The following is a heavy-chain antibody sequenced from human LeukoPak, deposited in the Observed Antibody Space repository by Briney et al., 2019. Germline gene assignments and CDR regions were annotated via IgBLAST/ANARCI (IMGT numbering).Heavy chain of an antibody. CDR1: GGSISSYY. CDR2: IYYSGST. CDR3: ARVRGALNAFDI. V-gene: IGHV4-59*12. J-gene: IGHJ3*02. Sequence: SETLSLTCTVSGGSISSYYWSWIRQPPGKGLEWIGYIYYSGSTNYNPSLKSRVTISVDTSKNQFSLKLRSPTAADTAIYYCARVRGALNAFDIWGQGTMVTVSP. D-gene: IGHD1-26*01.